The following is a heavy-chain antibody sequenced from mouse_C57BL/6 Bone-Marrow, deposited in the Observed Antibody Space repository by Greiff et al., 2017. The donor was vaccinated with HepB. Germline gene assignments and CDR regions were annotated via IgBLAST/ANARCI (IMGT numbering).Heavy chain of an antibody. Sequence: QVHVQQSGAELVRPGASVTLSCKASGYTFTDYEMHWVKQTPVHGLEWIGAIDPETGGTAYNQKFKGKAILTADKSSSTAYMELRSLTSEDSAVYYCTRQGGSCYVDYWGQGTTLTVSS. D-gene: IGHD1-1*01. CDR3: TRQGGSCYVDY. V-gene: IGHV1-15*01. CDR2: IDPETGGT. J-gene: IGHJ2*01. CDR1: GYTFTDYE.